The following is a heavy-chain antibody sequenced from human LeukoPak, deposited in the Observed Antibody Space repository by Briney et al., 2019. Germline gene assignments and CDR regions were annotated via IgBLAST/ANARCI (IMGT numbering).Heavy chain of an antibody. CDR3: VRGSTLRHYQY. V-gene: IGHV4-39*01. J-gene: IGHJ4*02. D-gene: IGHD3-16*01. CDR1: GGSISSSTYY. CDR2: IYYSGST. Sequence: SETLSLTCTVSGGSISSSTYYWGWIRRHPGKGLEWIGSIYYSGSTYYNPSLKSRTTVSVDTSKNQFSLKLSSVTAADTAVYYCVRGSTLRHYQYWGQGTLVTVSP.